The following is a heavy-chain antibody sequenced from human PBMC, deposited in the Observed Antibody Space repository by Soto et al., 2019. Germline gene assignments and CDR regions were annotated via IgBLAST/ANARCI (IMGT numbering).Heavy chain of an antibody. J-gene: IGHJ4*02. CDR2: ISGSGGST. CDR3: AKVGDDYDSSGYYYGDYFDY. CDR1: GFTFSSYA. D-gene: IGHD3-22*01. Sequence: VGSLRLSCAASGFTFSSYAMSWVRQAPGNGLEWVSAISGSGGSTYYADSVKGRFTISRDNSKNTLYLQMNSLRAEDTAVYYCAKVGDDYDSSGYYYGDYFDYWGQGTLVTVSS. V-gene: IGHV3-23*01.